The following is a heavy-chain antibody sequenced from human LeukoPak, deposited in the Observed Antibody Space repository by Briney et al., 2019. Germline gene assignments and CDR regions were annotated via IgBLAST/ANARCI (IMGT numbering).Heavy chain of an antibody. J-gene: IGHJ3*02. Sequence: SVTVSCKASGGTFSSYAISWVRQAPGQGLEWMGRIIPILGIANYAQKFQGRVTITADKSTSTAYMELSSLRSEDTAVYYCARAYDSSGYYVGAFDIWGQGTMVTVSS. V-gene: IGHV1-69*04. CDR1: GGTFSSYA. D-gene: IGHD3-22*01. CDR2: IIPILGIA. CDR3: ARAYDSSGYYVGAFDI.